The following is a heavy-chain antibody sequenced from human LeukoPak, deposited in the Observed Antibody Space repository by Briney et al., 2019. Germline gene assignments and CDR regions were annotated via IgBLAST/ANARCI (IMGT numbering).Heavy chain of an antibody. CDR2: IYYSGST. CDR3: AMGGVPAANWFDP. CDR1: GGSISSYY. D-gene: IGHD2-2*01. Sequence: SETLSLTCTVSGGSISSYYWSWIRQPPGKGLEWIGYIYYSGSTNYNPSLKSRVTMSVDTSKNQFSLKLSSVTAADTAVYYCAMGGVPAANWFDPWGQGTLVTVSS. V-gene: IGHV4-59*12. J-gene: IGHJ5*02.